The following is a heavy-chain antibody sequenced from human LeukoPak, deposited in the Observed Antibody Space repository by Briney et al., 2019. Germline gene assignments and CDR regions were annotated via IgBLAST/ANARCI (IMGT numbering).Heavy chain of an antibody. CDR3: ARLKGGLVKLRECYFDY. Sequence: GDSLKISCKASGYSFSTYWIAWVRQMPGKGLELMGIMYPDDSDTRYSPSFQGQVTISADKSINTAYLQWNSLKASDTAMYYCARLKGGLVKLRECYFDYWGQGTLVTV. CDR1: GYSFSTYW. CDR2: MYPDDSDT. D-gene: IGHD4-17*01. J-gene: IGHJ4*02. V-gene: IGHV5-51*01.